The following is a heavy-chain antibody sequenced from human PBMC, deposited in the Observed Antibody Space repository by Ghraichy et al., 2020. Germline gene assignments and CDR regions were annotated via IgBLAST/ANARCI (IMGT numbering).Heavy chain of an antibody. Sequence: SQTLSLTCAISGDSVSSNSAAWNWIRQSPSRGLEWLGRTYYRSKWFNDYPVSVRSRLDIKPDTSKNQFSLHLNSVTPEDTAVYYCAKKVAGSDGFDVWGQGTMVTVSS. CDR3: AKKVAGSDGFDV. V-gene: IGHV6-1*01. J-gene: IGHJ3*01. D-gene: IGHD6-19*01. CDR2: TYYRSKWFN. CDR1: GDSVSSNSAA.